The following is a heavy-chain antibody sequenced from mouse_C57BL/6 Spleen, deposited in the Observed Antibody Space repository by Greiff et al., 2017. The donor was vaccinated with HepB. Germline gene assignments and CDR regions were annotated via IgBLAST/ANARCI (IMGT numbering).Heavy chain of an antibody. CDR2: IDPANGNT. J-gene: IGHJ2*01. D-gene: IGHD2-2*01. CDR1: GFNIKNTY. Sequence: VHVKQSVAELVRPGASVKLSCTASGFNIKNTYMHWVKQRPEQGLEWIGRIDPANGNTKYAPKFQGKATITADTSSNTAYLQLSSLTSEDTAIYYCARSKGYGYQYYFDYWGQGTTLTVSS. CDR3: ARSKGYGYQYYFDY. V-gene: IGHV14-3*01.